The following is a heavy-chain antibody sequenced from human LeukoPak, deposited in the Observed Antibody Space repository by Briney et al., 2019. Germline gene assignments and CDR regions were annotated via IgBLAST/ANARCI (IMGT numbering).Heavy chain of an antibody. CDR3: ARGVPAAHDFYYYYMDV. CDR1: RGTFSSYA. D-gene: IGHD2-2*01. CDR2: IIPIFGTA. Sequence: GASVKVSCKASRGTFSSYAISWVRQAPGQGLEWMGGIIPIFGTANYAQKFQARVTITTDESTSTAYMELSSLRSEDTAVYYCARGVPAAHDFYYYYMDVWGKGTTVTVSS. J-gene: IGHJ6*03. V-gene: IGHV1-69*05.